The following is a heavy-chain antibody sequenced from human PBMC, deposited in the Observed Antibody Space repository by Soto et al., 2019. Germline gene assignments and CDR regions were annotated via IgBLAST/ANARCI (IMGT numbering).Heavy chain of an antibody. CDR2: IIPIFGTA. CDR3: ARGDSPTDY. Sequence: PVKVSCKASGATFSSYAISWVRQAPGQGLEWMGGIIPIFGTANYAQKFQGRVTITADESTSPAYMELSSRGSEDTAVDYCARGDSPTDYWGQGTLVTASS. J-gene: IGHJ4*02. CDR1: GATFSSYA. D-gene: IGHD4-4*01. V-gene: IGHV1-69*13.